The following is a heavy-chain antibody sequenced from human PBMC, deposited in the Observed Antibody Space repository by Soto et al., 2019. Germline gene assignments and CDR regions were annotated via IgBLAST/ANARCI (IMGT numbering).Heavy chain of an antibody. D-gene: IGHD4-17*01. CDR1: GYTFTSYA. V-gene: IGHV1-3*01. J-gene: IGHJ5*02. CDR2: INAGNGNT. Sequence: ASVKVSCKASGYTFTSYAIHWVRQAPGQRLEWMGWINAGNGNTKYSQKFQGRVTITRDTSASTAYMELSSLRSEDTAVYYCARSGTVTTPNWFDPWGQGTLVTVSS. CDR3: ARSGTVTTPNWFDP.